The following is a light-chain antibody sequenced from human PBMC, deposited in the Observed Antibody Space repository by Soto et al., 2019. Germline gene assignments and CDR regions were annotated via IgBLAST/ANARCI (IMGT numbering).Light chain of an antibody. CDR3: QSSDSSLSGSWV. CDR2: GNS. J-gene: IGLJ3*02. V-gene: IGLV1-40*01. Sequence: QLVLTQPPSVSGAPGQRVTISCTGSSSNIGAGYDVHWYQQLPGTAPKLLIYGNSNRPSGVPDRFSGSKSGTSASLAITGLQAEDEADYYCQSSDSSLSGSWVFGGGTKLTVL. CDR1: SSNIGAGYD.